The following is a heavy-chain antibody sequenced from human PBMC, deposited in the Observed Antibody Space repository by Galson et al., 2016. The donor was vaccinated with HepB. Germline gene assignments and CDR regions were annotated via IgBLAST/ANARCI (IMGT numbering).Heavy chain of an antibody. D-gene: IGHD2-2*01. CDR1: GYTFTSYY. J-gene: IGHJ4*02. CDR3: ARNAMYCSSTRCSTYYFDD. V-gene: IGHV1-46*01. CDR2: INPSGGST. Sequence: SVKVSCTASGYTFTSYYMHWVRQAPGQGLEWMGIINPSGGSTSYAQKFQGRVTMTRDTSTSTVYMELSSLRSEDTAVYYCARNAMYCSSTRCSTYYFDDWGQGTLVTVSS.